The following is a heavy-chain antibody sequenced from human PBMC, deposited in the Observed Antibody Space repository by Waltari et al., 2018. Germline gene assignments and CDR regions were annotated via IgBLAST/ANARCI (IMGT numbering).Heavy chain of an antibody. CDR2: IKKDGSEK. CDR3: ARLINAWGGVVLPYFDY. J-gene: IGHJ4*02. D-gene: IGHD3-3*01. CDR1: GFTFSSYW. Sequence: EVQLVESGGGLVQPGGSLRLSCAASGFTFSSYWMSWVRQAPAKGLEWVANIKKDGSEKYYVDSVKGRFTISRDNAKNSLYLQMNSLRAEDTAVYYCARLINAWGGVVLPYFDYWGQGTLVTVSS. V-gene: IGHV3-7*01.